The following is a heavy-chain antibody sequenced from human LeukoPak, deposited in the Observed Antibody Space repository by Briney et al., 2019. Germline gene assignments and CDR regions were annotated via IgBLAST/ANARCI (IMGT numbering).Heavy chain of an antibody. CDR2: IYYSGTT. CDR1: GGSISSSSYY. CDR3: ARQASDYFYYYMDV. Sequence: SETLSLTCTVTGGSISSSSYYWGWIRQPPGKRLEWIGSIYYSGTTYYNPSLESRVTISEDTSKNQFSLMLRSVTAADTAVYFCARQASDYFYYYMDVWGKGTTVTVSS. J-gene: IGHJ6*03. V-gene: IGHV4-39*01.